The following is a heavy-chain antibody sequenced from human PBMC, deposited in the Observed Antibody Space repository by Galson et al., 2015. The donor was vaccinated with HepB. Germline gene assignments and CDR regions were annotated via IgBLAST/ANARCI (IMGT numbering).Heavy chain of an antibody. J-gene: IGHJ6*03. Sequence: QVQLQESGPGLVKPSETLSLTCAVYGGSFSGYYSSWIRQPPGKGLEWIGEINHSGSTNYNPSLKGRVTISVDTSKNQFSLKLSSVTAADTAVYYCARSRYLYFMDVWGKGTTVTVSS. V-gene: IGHV4-34*10. CDR3: ARSRYLYFMDV. CDR2: INHSGST. CDR1: GGSFSGYY. D-gene: IGHD1-26*01.